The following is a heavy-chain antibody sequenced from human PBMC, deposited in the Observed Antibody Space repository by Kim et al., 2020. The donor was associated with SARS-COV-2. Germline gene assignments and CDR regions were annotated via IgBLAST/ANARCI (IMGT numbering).Heavy chain of an antibody. CDR3: VRGQQWLIKN. J-gene: IGHJ4*02. V-gene: IGHV3-43*02. CDR2: ISRDGGEI. D-gene: IGHD6-19*01. Sequence: GGSLRLSCAASGFTFDDYAIQWVRQVPGKGLEWVSLISRDGGEIKYADSVKGRFTISRDNSKNSVYLQMNSLRSEDTALYYCVRGQQWLIKNWGQGTQVTVHS. CDR1: GFTFDDYA.